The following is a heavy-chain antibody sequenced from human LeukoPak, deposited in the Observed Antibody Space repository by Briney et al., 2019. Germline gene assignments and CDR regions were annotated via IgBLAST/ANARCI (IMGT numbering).Heavy chain of an antibody. D-gene: IGHD3-16*01. CDR3: AKDISWGSCIS. V-gene: IGHV3-23*01. CDR1: GFTFSNYG. CDR2: ISGSGGTT. J-gene: IGHJ4*02. Sequence: PGGSLRLSCAASGFTFSNYGMNWVRQAPGKGLEWVSGISGSGGTTYYADSVKGRFTISRDNSKSTLYLQMNSLRAEDTAVYYCAKDISWGSCISWGQGTLVTVSS.